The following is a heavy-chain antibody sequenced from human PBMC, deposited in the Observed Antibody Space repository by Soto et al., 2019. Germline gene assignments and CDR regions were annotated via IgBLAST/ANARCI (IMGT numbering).Heavy chain of an antibody. J-gene: IGHJ3*01. Sequence: PGGSLRLSCASSGLTLSMSAVNWVRQAPGKGLEWVSYISDSGDRTYYADSVKGRFTISRDRSKNTVSLQMDSLRAEDTAVYYCAKDRGIIVKAGDAFDVWGQGTKVTVSS. CDR3: AKDRGIIVKAGDAFDV. D-gene: IGHD3-16*02. CDR1: GLTLSMSA. CDR2: ISDSGDRT. V-gene: IGHV3-23*01.